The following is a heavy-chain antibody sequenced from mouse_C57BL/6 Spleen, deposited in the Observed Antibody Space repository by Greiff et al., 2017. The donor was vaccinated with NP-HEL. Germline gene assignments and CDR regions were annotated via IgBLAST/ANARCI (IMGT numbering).Heavy chain of an antibody. CDR3: ARDYRNYAMDY. CDR2: IDPSDSYT. J-gene: IGHJ4*01. CDR1: GYTFTSYW. D-gene: IGHD2-12*01. V-gene: IGHV1-50*01. Sequence: QVQLQQPRAELVKPGASVKLSCKASGYTFTSYWMQWVKQRPGQGLEWIGEIDPSDSYTNYNQKFQGKATLTVDTSSSTAYMQLSSLTSEESAVYYCARDYRNYAMDYWGQGTSVTVSS.